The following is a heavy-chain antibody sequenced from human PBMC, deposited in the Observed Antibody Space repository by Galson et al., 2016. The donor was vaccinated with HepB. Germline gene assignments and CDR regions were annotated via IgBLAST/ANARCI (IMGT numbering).Heavy chain of an antibody. J-gene: IGHJ5*02. CDR1: GFTVSSKY. V-gene: IGHV3-53*01. D-gene: IGHD6-13*01. CDR2: IYSGGSA. Sequence: SLRLSCAASGFTVSSKYMSWVRQAPGKGLEWVSVIYSGGSACSADSGKGRFPISRDNSKNTLYLQMNSLRAEETAVYYCASKPPAGTNEVTWGQGTLVTVSS. CDR3: ASKPPAGTNEVT.